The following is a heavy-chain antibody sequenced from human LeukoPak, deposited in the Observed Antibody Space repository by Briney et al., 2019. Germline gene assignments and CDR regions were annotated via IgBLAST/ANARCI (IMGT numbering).Heavy chain of an antibody. CDR2: FDPEDGET. CDR3: ATGFMVRGVIIQDYYGMDV. D-gene: IGHD3-10*01. Sequence: ASVKVSCKVSGYTLTELSMHWVRQAPGKGLEWMGGFDPEDGETIYPQKFQGRVTMTEDTSTDTAYMELSSLRSEDTAVYYCATGFMVRGVIIQDYYGMDVWGQGTTVTVSS. J-gene: IGHJ6*02. V-gene: IGHV1-24*01. CDR1: GYTLTELS.